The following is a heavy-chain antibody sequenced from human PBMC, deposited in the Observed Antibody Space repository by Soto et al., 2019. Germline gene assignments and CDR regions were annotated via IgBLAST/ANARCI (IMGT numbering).Heavy chain of an antibody. CDR2: ISSSSSYI. Sequence: GGSLRLSCAASGFTFSSYSMNWVRQAPGKGLEWVSSISSSSSYIYYADSVKGRFTISRDNAKNSLYLQMNSLRAEDTAVYYCARDRVLYCTNGVCRDHWYFDLWGRGTLVTVSS. V-gene: IGHV3-21*01. D-gene: IGHD2-8*01. CDR3: ARDRVLYCTNGVCRDHWYFDL. J-gene: IGHJ2*01. CDR1: GFTFSSYS.